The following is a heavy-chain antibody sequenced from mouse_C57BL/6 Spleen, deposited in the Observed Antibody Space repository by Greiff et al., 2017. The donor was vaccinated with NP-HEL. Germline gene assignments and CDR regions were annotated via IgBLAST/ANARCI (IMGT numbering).Heavy chain of an antibody. CDR3: ARKTVVADGYYAMDY. V-gene: IGHV1-9*01. D-gene: IGHD1-1*01. Sequence: VQLLQSGAELMKPGASVKLSCKATGYTFTGYWIEWVKQRPGHGLEWIGEILPGSGSTNYNEKFKGKATFTADTSSNTAYMQLSSLTTEDSAIYHCARKTVVADGYYAMDYWGQGTSVTVSS. J-gene: IGHJ4*01. CDR1: GYTFTGYW. CDR2: ILPGSGST.